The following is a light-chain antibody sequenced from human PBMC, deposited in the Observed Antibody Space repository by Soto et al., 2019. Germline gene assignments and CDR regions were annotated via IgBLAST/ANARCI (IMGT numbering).Light chain of an antibody. J-gene: IGKJ4*01. CDR2: KAS. Sequence: DIQMTQSPSSLSASVGDTVTITCRPSQFISNHLNWYQQKPGKAPKLLIYKASSLESGVPSRFSGSGSGTEFTLTISSLQPDDFATYYCQQYNSYSPLTFGGGTKVDIK. V-gene: IGKV1-5*03. CDR1: QFISNH. CDR3: QQYNSYSPLT.